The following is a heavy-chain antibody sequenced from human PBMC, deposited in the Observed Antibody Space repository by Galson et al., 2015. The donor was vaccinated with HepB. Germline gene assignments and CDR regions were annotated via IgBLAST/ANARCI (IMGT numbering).Heavy chain of an antibody. J-gene: IGHJ5*02. D-gene: IGHD3-3*01. CDR2: ISAYNGNT. CDR3: ARDSGRFLEWLSRNWFDP. CDR1: GYTFTSYG. Sequence: SVKVSCKASGYTFTSYGISWVRQAPGQGLEWMGWISAYNGNTNYAQKLQGRVTMTTDTSTSTAYMELRSLRSDDTAVYYCARDSGRFLEWLSRNWFDPWGQGTLVTVSS. V-gene: IGHV1-18*01.